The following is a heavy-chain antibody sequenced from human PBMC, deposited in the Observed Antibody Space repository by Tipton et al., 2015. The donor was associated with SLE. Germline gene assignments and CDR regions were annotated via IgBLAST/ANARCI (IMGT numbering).Heavy chain of an antibody. D-gene: IGHD6-13*01. J-gene: IGHJ3*02. V-gene: IGHV4-34*01. Sequence: TLSLTCTVSGGSISSHYWSWIRQPPGKGLEWIGEINHSGSTKYNPSLKSRVTISVDTSKNQFSLKLSSVTAADTAVYFCARGGSSSWSDDAFDIWGQGTMVTVSS. CDR1: GGSISSHY. CDR2: INHSGST. CDR3: ARGGSSSWSDDAFDI.